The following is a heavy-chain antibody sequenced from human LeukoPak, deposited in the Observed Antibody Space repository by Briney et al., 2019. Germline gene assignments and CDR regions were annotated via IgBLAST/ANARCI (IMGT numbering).Heavy chain of an antibody. V-gene: IGHV3-66*01. Sequence: GGSLRLSCAASGFTVSSNYMSWVRQAPGKGREWVSVIYSGGSTYYADSVKGRFTISRDNSKNTLYLQMNSLRAEDTAVYYCARVELELGGAFDIWGQGTMVTVSS. CDR1: GFTVSSNY. D-gene: IGHD1-7*01. J-gene: IGHJ3*02. CDR2: IYSGGST. CDR3: ARVELELGGAFDI.